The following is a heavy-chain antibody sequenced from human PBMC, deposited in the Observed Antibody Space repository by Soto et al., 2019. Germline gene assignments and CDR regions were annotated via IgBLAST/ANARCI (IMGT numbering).Heavy chain of an antibody. Sequence: QVILKESGPVLVKPTETLTLTCTVSGFSLSNARMGVSWIRQPPGKALEWLAHIFSNDEKSYSTSLKSRLTISKDTSKSQVVLTMTNMDPVDTATYYCARIQTGFGELFWASSLVLLAFDIWGQGTMVTVSS. CDR1: GFSLSNARMG. D-gene: IGHD3-10*01. CDR2: IFSNDEK. CDR3: ARIQTGFGELFWASSLVLLAFDI. V-gene: IGHV2-26*01. J-gene: IGHJ3*02.